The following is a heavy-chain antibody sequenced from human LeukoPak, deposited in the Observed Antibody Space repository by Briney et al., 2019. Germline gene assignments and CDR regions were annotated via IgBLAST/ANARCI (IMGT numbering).Heavy chain of an antibody. D-gene: IGHD7-27*01. CDR2: IYYSGST. J-gene: IGHJ4*02. CDR1: GGSISSYY. V-gene: IGHV4-59*01. Sequence: PSETLSLTCTVSGGSISSYYWSWIRQPPGKGLEWIGYIYYSGSTNYNPSLKSRVTISVDTSKNQFSLKLSSVTAADTAVYYCARDYANWGGYPDWGQGTLVTVSS. CDR3: ARDYANWGGYPD.